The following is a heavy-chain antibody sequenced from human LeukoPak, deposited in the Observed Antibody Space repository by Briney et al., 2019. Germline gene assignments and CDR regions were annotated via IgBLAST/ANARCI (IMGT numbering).Heavy chain of an antibody. CDR3: ARSQLLWFGELNYYFDY. J-gene: IGHJ4*02. D-gene: IGHD3-10*01. CDR1: GFTFSSYA. Sequence: GGSLRLSCAASGFTFSSYAMHWVRQAPGKGLEYVSAISSNGGSTYYANPVKGRFTISRDNSKNTLYLQMGSLRAEDMAVYYCARSQLLWFGELNYYFDYWGQGTLVTVSS. V-gene: IGHV3-64*01. CDR2: ISSNGGST.